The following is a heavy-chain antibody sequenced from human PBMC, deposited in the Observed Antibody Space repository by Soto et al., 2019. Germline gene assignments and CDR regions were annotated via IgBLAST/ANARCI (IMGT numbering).Heavy chain of an antibody. D-gene: IGHD6-6*01. CDR2: IYYSGST. CDR3: ARSIAAPGYYYYYMDV. CDR1: GGSISSYY. V-gene: IGHV4-59*01. Sequence: PSETLSLTCTVSGGSISSYYWSWIRQPPGKGLGWIGYIYYSGSTNYNPSLKSRVTISVDTSKNQFSLKLSSVTAADTSVYYCARSIAAPGYYYYYMDVWGKGTTVTVSS. J-gene: IGHJ6*03.